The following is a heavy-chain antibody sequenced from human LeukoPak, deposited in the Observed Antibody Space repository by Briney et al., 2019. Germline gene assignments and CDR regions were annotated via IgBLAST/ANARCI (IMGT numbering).Heavy chain of an antibody. V-gene: IGHV3-23*01. CDR3: ARDGLLRSSTKEWYYMDV. CDR1: GFTFSSYG. D-gene: IGHD2-2*01. Sequence: GGSLRLSCAASGFTFSSYGMSWVRQAPGKGLEWVSAISGSGGSTYYADSVKGRFTISRDNSKSTLYLQMNSLRAEDTAVYYCARDGLLRSSTKEWYYMDVWGKGTTVTISS. CDR2: ISGSGGST. J-gene: IGHJ6*03.